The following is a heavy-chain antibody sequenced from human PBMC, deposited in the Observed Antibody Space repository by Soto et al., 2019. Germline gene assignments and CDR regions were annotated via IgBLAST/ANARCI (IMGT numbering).Heavy chain of an antibody. CDR1: GGSISSGGYC. CDR2: IYNSGST. V-gene: IGHV4-31*03. J-gene: IGHJ5*02. CDR3: ARDPAP. Sequence: QVQLQESGPGLVKPSQTLSLTCTVSGGSISSGGYCWSWIRQHPGKGLEWIGYIYNSGSTYYNPSLQSRVTISADTSKNQFSLKLCSVTAADTAVYYCARDPAPWGQGTLVPVSS.